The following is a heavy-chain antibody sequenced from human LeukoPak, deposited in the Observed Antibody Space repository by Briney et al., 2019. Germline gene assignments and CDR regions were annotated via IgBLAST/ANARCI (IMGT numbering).Heavy chain of an antibody. J-gene: IGHJ4*02. Sequence: ASVKVSCKASGYTFTTYYVHWVRQAPGQGLEWMGIINPSGGSTTYAQKFQGRVTMTRDTSKNQFSLKLSSVTAADTAVYYCARTRAGGPVAATLPHYFDYWGQGTLVTVSS. D-gene: IGHD2-15*01. CDR2: INPSGGST. CDR3: ARTRAGGPVAATLPHYFDY. V-gene: IGHV1-46*01. CDR1: GYTFTTYY.